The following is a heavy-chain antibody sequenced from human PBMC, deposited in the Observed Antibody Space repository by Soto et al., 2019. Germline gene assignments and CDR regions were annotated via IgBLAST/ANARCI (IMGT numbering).Heavy chain of an antibody. CDR3: ASGQQLVRNY. J-gene: IGHJ4*02. D-gene: IGHD6-13*01. Sequence: QLPLQESGSGLVKPSQTLSLTCAVSGGSISSGGYSWSWIRQPPGKGLEWIGYIYHSGSTYYNPSLKSRATIAVDRSKNQFPLKLSSVTAADTAAYYCASGQQLVRNYWGQGTLVSVSS. CDR1: GGSISSGGYS. CDR2: IYHSGST. V-gene: IGHV4-30-2*01.